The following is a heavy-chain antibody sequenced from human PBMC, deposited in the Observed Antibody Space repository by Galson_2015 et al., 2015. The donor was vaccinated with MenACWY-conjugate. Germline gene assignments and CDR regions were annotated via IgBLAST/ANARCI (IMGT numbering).Heavy chain of an antibody. J-gene: IGHJ3*02. V-gene: IGHV4-4*02. D-gene: IGHD1-26*01. CDR2: IYHSGST. CDR1: SGSISSSNW. CDR3: ASEREGELRRAFEI. Sequence: SETLSLTCAVSSGSISSSNWWSWVRQPPGKGLEWIGEIYHSGSTNYNPSLKSRVTISVDKSKNQFSLKLSSVTAADTAVYYCASEREGELRRAFEIWGQGTMVTVSS.